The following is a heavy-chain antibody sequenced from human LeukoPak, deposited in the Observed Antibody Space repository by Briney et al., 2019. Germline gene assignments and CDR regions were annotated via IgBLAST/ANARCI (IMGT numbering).Heavy chain of an antibody. CDR1: GGSISSYY. V-gene: IGHV4-59*01. CDR3: ARGSSTYSEYYYYYMDV. J-gene: IGHJ6*03. CDR2: IYYSGST. Sequence: PSETLSLTCTVSGGSISSYYWSWIRQPPGKGLEWIGYIYYSGSTNYNPSLKSRVTISVDTSKNQFSLKLSSVTAEDTAVYYCARGSSTYSEYYYYYMDVWGKGTTVTVSS. D-gene: IGHD6-13*01.